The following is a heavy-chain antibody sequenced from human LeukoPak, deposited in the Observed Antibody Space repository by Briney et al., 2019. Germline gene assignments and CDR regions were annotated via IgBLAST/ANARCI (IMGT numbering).Heavy chain of an antibody. V-gene: IGHV3-7*01. CDR1: GFTFSDYY. CDR2: IKQDGSEK. D-gene: IGHD6-13*01. CDR3: ARETGIAAASYYYYFYMDV. J-gene: IGHJ6*03. Sequence: GGSLRLSRAASGFTFSDYYMSWIRQAPGKGLEWVANIKQDGSEKYYVDSVKGRFTISRDNAKNSLYLQMISLRAEDTAVYYCARETGIAAASYYYYFYMDVWGKGTTVTISS.